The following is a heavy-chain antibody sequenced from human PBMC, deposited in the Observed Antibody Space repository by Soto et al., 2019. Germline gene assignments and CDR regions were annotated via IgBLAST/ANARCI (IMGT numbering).Heavy chain of an antibody. J-gene: IGHJ3*02. CDR2: IYYSGST. Sequence: SETLYLTCTVSGGSISSGDYYWSWIRQPPGKGLEWIGYIYYSGSTYYSPSLKSRVTISVDTSKNQFSLKLSSVTAADTAVYYCAREVTTDAFDIWGQGTMVT. CDR3: AREVTTDAFDI. V-gene: IGHV4-30-4*01. CDR1: GGSISSGDYY. D-gene: IGHD4-17*01.